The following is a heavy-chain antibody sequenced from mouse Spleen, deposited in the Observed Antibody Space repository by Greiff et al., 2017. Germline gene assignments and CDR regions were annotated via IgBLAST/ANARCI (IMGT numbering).Heavy chain of an antibody. CDR3: ARGYYDGYYWYFDV. Sequence: VQLQQPGTELVKPGASVKPSCKASGYTFTSYWMHWVKQRPGQGLEWIGNINPSNGGTNYNEKFKSKATLTVDKSSSTAYMQLSSLTSEDSAVYYCARGYYDGYYWYFDVWGAGTTVTVSS. CDR2: INPSNGGT. J-gene: IGHJ1*01. V-gene: IGHV1-53*01. CDR1: GYTFTSYW. D-gene: IGHD2-3*01.